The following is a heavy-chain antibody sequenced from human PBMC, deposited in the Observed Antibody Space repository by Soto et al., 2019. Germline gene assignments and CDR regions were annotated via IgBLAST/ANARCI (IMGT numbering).Heavy chain of an antibody. Sequence: QPGGSLRLSCAASGFTFSSYWMHWVRQAPGKGLVWVSRINSDGSSTSYADSVKGRFTISRDNAKNTLYLQMNSLRAEDTAVYYCARDIGRHGSGELLLDYYYYGMDVWGQGTTVTVSS. CDR3: ARDIGRHGSGELLLDYYYYGMDV. CDR1: GFTFSSYW. V-gene: IGHV3-74*01. CDR2: INSDGSST. D-gene: IGHD3-10*01. J-gene: IGHJ6*02.